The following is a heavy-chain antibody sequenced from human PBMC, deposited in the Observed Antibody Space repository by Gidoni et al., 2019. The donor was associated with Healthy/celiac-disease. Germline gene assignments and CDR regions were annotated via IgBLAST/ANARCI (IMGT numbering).Heavy chain of an antibody. CDR3: AKDTSGSGTDAWFDP. J-gene: IGHJ5*02. CDR2: ISWNSGSI. D-gene: IGHD3-10*01. Sequence: EVQLVEAGGGLVRPGRSLRLPCAASGFTLDDYAMHWVRQAPGKGLAWVSGISWNSGSIGYADSVKGRFTISRDNAKNSLYLQMNSLRAEDTALYYCAKDTSGSGTDAWFDPWGQGTLVTVSS. V-gene: IGHV3-9*01. CDR1: GFTLDDYA.